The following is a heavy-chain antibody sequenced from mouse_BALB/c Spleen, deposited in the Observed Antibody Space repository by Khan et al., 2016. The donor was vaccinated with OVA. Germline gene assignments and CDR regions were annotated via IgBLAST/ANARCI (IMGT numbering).Heavy chain of an antibody. CDR1: GYIFTSYW. CDR2: IYPGTDNT. CDR3: AREEALYYFDY. J-gene: IGHJ2*01. V-gene: IGHV1S132*01. D-gene: IGHD3-2*02. Sequence: QVHVKQSGAELVRPGASVKLSCKPSGYIFTSYWIHWVKQRSGQGLEWIARIYPGTDNTYYNEKLKDKATVTADKSSSTAYMQRSSLKSEDSAVYFCAREEALYYFDYWGQGTTLTVSS.